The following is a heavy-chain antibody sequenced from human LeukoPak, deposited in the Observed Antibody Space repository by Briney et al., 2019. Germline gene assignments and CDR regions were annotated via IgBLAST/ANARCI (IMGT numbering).Heavy chain of an antibody. V-gene: IGHV1-46*01. J-gene: IGHJ5*02. Sequence: ASVKVSCKASGYTFTSYYMHWVRQAPGQGLEWMGIINPSGGSTSYAQKFQGRVTMTADTSTSTVYMELSSLRSEDTAVYYCARDSVAVASRGFGWFDPWGQGTLVTASS. D-gene: IGHD6-19*01. CDR2: INPSGGST. CDR3: ARDSVAVASRGFGWFDP. CDR1: GYTFTSYY.